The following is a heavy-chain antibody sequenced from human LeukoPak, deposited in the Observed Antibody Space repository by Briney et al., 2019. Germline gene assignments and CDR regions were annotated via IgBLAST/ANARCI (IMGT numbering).Heavy chain of an antibody. CDR2: INPSGGST. D-gene: IGHD3-10*01. J-gene: IGHJ4*02. Sequence: GASVKVSCKASGYTFTSYYMHWVRQAPGQGLEWMGIINPSGGSTSYAQKFQGRVTMTRDTSTSTVYMELSSLRSEDTAVYYCARVVRVGSGSYIHNFDYWGQGTLVTVSS. CDR3: ARVVRVGSGSYIHNFDY. CDR1: GYTFTSYY. V-gene: IGHV1-46*01.